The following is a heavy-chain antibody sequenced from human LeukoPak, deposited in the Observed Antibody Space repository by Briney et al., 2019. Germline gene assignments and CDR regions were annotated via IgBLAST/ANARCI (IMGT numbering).Heavy chain of an antibody. J-gene: IGHJ4*02. D-gene: IGHD1-14*01. CDR1: GYTFTGYY. CDR2: INPNSGDT. Sequence: VASVEVSCKTSGYTFTGYYMHWVRQAPGQGLEWMGRINPNSGDTNYAQKFQGRVTMTGDTSITTAYMELNSLRSDDTAVYYCAKAKPQGSDRDFDYWGQGTLVTVSS. CDR3: AKAKPQGSDRDFDY. V-gene: IGHV1-2*06.